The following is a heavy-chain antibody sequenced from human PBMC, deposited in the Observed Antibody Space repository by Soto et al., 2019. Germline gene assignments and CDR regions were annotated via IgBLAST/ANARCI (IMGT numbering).Heavy chain of an antibody. V-gene: IGHV5-51*01. CDR2: IYPGDSDT. Sequence: GYSLKISCTCSGYSFSTYWIAWVLQMPGKGLEWMGIIYPGDSDTRYSPSFQGQVTISAYKSSSTAYLQLSSLKASDTALYYCARQKNAFLTCYYAYYGMDVWGQGTTVTVSS. D-gene: IGHD3-9*01. CDR3: ARQKNAFLTCYYAYYGMDV. CDR1: GYSFSTYW. J-gene: IGHJ6*02.